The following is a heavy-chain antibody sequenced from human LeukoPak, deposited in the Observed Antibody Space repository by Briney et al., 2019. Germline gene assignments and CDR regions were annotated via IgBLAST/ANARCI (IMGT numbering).Heavy chain of an antibody. V-gene: IGHV3-30*02. CDR3: AKWDSSGSY. D-gene: IGHD6-19*01. Sequence: GGSLRLSCAASGFTLSSYGMHWVRQAPGKGLEWVAFIRYDGGNKYYADSVKGRFTISRDNSKNTLYLQMNSLRAEDTAVYYCAKWDSSGSYWGQGTLVTVSS. CDR1: GFTLSSYG. J-gene: IGHJ4*02. CDR2: IRYDGGNK.